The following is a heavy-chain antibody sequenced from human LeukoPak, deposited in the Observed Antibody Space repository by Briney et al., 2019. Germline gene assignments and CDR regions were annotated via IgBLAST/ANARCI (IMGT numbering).Heavy chain of an antibody. CDR2: ISTSSIYI. CDR1: GFTFSSHS. Sequence: GGSLRLSCAASGFTFSSHSMNWVRQAPGKGLEWVSSISTSSIYIYYADSVKGRFTISRDNSKNTLYLQMNSLRAEDTAVYYCAKSGYNRFDYWGQGTLVTVSS. J-gene: IGHJ4*02. CDR3: AKSGYNRFDY. V-gene: IGHV3-21*04. D-gene: IGHD5-24*01.